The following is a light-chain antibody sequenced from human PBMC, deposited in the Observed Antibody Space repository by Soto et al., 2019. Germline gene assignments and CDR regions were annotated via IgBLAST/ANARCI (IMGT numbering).Light chain of an antibody. CDR2: YND. CDR3: AAWDDSLNGYV. Sequence: QSVLTQPPSVSEAPRQRVTISCSGSSSNIGNNAVNWYQQLPGKAPKLLIYYNDLLPSGVSDRFSGSKSGTSASLAISGLQSEDEADYYCAAWDDSLNGYVFGTATKLTVL. CDR1: SSNIGNNA. V-gene: IGLV1-36*01. J-gene: IGLJ1*01.